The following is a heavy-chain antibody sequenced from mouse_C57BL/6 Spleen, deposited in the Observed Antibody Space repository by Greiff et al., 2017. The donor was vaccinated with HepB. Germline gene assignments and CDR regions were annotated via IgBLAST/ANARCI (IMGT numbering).Heavy chain of an antibody. V-gene: IGHV1-42*01. CDR2: INPSTGGT. CDR1: GYSFTGYY. J-gene: IGHJ3*01. D-gene: IGHD3-1*01. CDR3: ARSGTAPWFAY. Sequence: EVQLVESGPELVKPGASVKISCKASGYSFTGYYMNWVKQSPEKSLEWIGEINPSTGGTTYNQKFKAKATLTVDKSSSTAYMQLKSLTSEDSAVYYCARSGTAPWFAYWGQGTLVTVSA.